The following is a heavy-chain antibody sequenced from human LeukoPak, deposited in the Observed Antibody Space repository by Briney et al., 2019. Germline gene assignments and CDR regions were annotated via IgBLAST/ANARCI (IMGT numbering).Heavy chain of an antibody. CDR2: IGIAGDT. D-gene: IGHD3-3*01. CDR3: ARTSGYYSNYHGMDV. Sequence: GGSLRLSCAASGFTFSSHDMHWVRQPTGRGLEWVSTIGIAGDTYYPDSVKGRFTISRENAKNSFYLHTNSLRAEDTAVYYCARTSGYYSNYHGMDVWGQGTTVTVSS. CDR1: GFTFSSHD. J-gene: IGHJ6*02. V-gene: IGHV3-13*01.